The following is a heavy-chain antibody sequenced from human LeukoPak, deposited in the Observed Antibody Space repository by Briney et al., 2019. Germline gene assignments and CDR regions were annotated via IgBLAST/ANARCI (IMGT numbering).Heavy chain of an antibody. CDR3: ARVRKDIVVVPGAMRDTYYFDY. CDR1: GFTFMTCW. V-gene: IGHV3-7*01. J-gene: IGHJ4*02. CDR2: IKQDVSEK. Sequence: GGSLRLSCAASGFTFMTCWKSWVRQAPGKGLEWVANIKQDVSEKYYVDSVKGRFTISRDNAKNSLYLQMNSLRAEDTAVYYCARVRKDIVVVPGAMRDTYYFDYWGQGTLVTVSS. D-gene: IGHD2-2*01.